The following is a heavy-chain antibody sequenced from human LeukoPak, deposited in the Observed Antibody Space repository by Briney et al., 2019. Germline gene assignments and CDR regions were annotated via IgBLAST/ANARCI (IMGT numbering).Heavy chain of an antibody. Sequence: SVKVSCKASGYTFTSYGISWVRQAPGQGLEWMGGIIPIFGTANYAQKFQGRVTITTDESTSTAYMELSSLRSEDTAVYYCARAEQWLVGWFDPWGQGTLVTVSS. D-gene: IGHD6-19*01. CDR1: GYTFTSYG. CDR3: ARAEQWLVGWFDP. J-gene: IGHJ5*02. V-gene: IGHV1-69*05. CDR2: IIPIFGTA.